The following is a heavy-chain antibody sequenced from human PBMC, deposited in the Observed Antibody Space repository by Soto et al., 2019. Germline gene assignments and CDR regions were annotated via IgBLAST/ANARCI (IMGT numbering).Heavy chain of an antibody. Sequence: ESGGGLVQPGRSLRLSCAASGFTFDDYAMHWVRQAPGKGLEWVSGINWNSASIGYADSMKGRFTISRDNAKNSLYLQINSLRPEDTALYYCAKGGHSSGWYGNWFDPWGQGTLVTVSS. J-gene: IGHJ5*02. D-gene: IGHD6-19*01. V-gene: IGHV3-9*01. CDR1: GFTFDDYA. CDR2: INWNSASI. CDR3: AKGGHSSGWYGNWFDP.